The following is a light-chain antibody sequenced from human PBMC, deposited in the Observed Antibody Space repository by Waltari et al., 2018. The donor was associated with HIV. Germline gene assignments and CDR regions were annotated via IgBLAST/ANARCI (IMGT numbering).Light chain of an antibody. V-gene: IGLV2-11*01. J-gene: IGLJ1*01. Sequence: QPRSVSGSPGQSVTISCTGTSSDIAYFDYVSWYQQYPAKAPKVIIYEVSQRPSGVPDRFTASKSGITASLTISGLQDEDEADYYCCSYAGAYTYVFGTGTKVTVL. CDR3: CSYAGAYTYV. CDR2: EVS. CDR1: SSDIAYFDY.